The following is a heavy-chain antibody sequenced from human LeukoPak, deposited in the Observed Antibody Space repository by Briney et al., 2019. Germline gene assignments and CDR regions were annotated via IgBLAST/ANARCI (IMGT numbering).Heavy chain of an antibody. V-gene: IGHV4-30-4*01. CDR3: ARDGYYYYGMDV. J-gene: IGHJ6*04. CDR1: GGSISSGGYY. CDR2: IYYSGST. Sequence: SETLSLTCTVSGGSISSGGYYWSWIRQPQGKGLEWIGYIYYSGSTYYNPSLKSRVTISVDTSKNQFSLKLSSVTAADTAVYYCARDGYYYYGMDVWGKGTTVTVPS.